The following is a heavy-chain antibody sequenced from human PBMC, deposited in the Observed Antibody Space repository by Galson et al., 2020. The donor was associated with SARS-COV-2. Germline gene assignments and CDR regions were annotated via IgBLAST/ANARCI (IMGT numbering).Heavy chain of an antibody. D-gene: IGHD3-9*01. CDR1: GYTFTDYY. V-gene: IGHV1-2*02. J-gene: IGHJ6*02. CDR2: INPKSGGT. CDR3: ARLRYYDVLTGYIVVV. Sequence: ASVKVSCKASGYTFTDYYIHWVRQAPGQGLEWMGWINPKSGGTNYAQKFEGRVTMTRDTSITTAYMELSRLRADDTAVYYCARLRYYDVLTGYIVVVLGQGTMVTVSS.